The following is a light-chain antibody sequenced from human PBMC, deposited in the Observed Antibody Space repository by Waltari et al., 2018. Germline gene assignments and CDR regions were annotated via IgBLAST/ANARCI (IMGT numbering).Light chain of an antibody. J-gene: IGKJ2*01. Sequence: DIQMTQSPSTLPQPVGDTVTITSRASQSVSSWLAWYQQKAGKAPTVLIYDASDLESGVPSRFSGSGSDTEFTLTISNLQPDDFATYYCQQYDSYVYTFGQGTKLEIK. V-gene: IGKV1-5*01. CDR3: QQYDSYVYT. CDR2: DAS. CDR1: QSVSSW.